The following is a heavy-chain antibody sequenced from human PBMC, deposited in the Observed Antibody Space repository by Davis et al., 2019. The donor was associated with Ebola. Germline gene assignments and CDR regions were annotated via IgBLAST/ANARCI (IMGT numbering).Heavy chain of an antibody. V-gene: IGHV4-34*01. CDR1: GGSFSGYY. CDR3: ARGTHTYSMDV. Sequence: SETLSLTCAVYGGSFSGYYWSWIRQPPGKGLEWIGEINHSGSTNYNPSLKSRVTISVDTTKNQFSLKLSSVTAADAAVYYCARGTHTYSMDVWGQGTTVTVSS. CDR2: INHSGST. J-gene: IGHJ6*02.